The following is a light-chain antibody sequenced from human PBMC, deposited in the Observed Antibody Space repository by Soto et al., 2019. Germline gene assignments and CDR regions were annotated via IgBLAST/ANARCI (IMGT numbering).Light chain of an antibody. V-gene: IGKV1-5*01. Sequence: DIQMTQSPSTLSASVGDRVTITCRASQSISSWFAWYQQKPGKAPKLLIYDASSLESVVPSRFSGSGSGTEFTLTISSLQPDDFEPYYCQQYNSYWTFGQGKKVEI. CDR3: QQYNSYWT. CDR2: DAS. CDR1: QSISSW. J-gene: IGKJ1*01.